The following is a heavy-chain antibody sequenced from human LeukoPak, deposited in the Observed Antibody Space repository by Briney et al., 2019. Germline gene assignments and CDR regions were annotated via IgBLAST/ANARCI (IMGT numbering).Heavy chain of an antibody. CDR1: GGSISSSSYY. D-gene: IGHD6-19*01. CDR3: ARIYQRIAVAKYYYYYYMDV. V-gene: IGHV4-39*07. Sequence: SETLSLTCTVSGGSISSSSYYWGWIRQPPGKGLEWIGSIYYSGSTYYNPSLKSRVTISVDTSKNQFSLKLSSVTAADTAVYYCARIYQRIAVAKYYYYYYMDVWGKGTTVTVSS. J-gene: IGHJ6*03. CDR2: IYYSGST.